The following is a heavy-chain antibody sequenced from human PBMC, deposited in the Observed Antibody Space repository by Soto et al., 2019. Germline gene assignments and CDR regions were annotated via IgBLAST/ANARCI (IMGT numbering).Heavy chain of an antibody. J-gene: IGHJ4*01. CDR2: ISYEGSIK. Sequence: PGGSLRLSCAASGFSFSSYGMHWVRQALGKGLEWVAVISYEGSIKYYADSVKGRFTISRDNSKNTLYLDMNSLRAEDTAMYYCTKYGGTTVTYPEYWGRGTQVTVSS. CDR1: GFSFSSYG. V-gene: IGHV3-30*18. CDR3: TKYGGTTVTYPEY. D-gene: IGHD4-17*01.